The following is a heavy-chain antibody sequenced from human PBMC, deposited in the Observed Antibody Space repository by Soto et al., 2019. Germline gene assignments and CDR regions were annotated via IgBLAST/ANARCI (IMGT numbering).Heavy chain of an antibody. V-gene: IGHV3-7*05. CDR3: ARDKVAYCGGDCYSPIDY. J-gene: IGHJ4*02. Sequence: EVQLVESGGGLVQPGGSLRLSCAASGFTFSSYWMSWVRQAPGKGLEWVANIKQDGSEKYYVDSVKGRFTISRDNAKNSLYLQMNSLRAEDTAVYYRARDKVAYCGGDCYSPIDYWGQGTLVTVSS. CDR1: GFTFSSYW. CDR2: IKQDGSEK. D-gene: IGHD2-21*02.